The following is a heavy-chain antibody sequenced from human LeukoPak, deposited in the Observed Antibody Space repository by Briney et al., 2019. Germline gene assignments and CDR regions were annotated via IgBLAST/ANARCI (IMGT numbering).Heavy chain of an antibody. D-gene: IGHD2-15*01. CDR3: ARRSLVYYYYYMDV. Sequence: PSETLSLTCTVSGGSISSSSYYWGWIRQPPGKGLEWIGSIYYSGSTYYNASLKSRVTISVDTSKNQFSLKLSSVTAADTAVYYCARRSLVYYYYYMDVWGKGTTVTVSS. CDR2: IYYSGST. V-gene: IGHV4-39*01. J-gene: IGHJ6*03. CDR1: GGSISSSSYY.